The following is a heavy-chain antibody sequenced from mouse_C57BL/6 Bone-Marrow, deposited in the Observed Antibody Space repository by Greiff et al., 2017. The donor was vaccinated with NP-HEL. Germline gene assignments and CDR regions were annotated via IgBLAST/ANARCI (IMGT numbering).Heavy chain of an antibody. Sequence: VQLQQSGAELVRPGSSVKLSCKASGYTFTSYWMHWVKQRPIQGLEWIGNIDPSDSETHYNQKFKDKATLTVDKSSSTAYMQLSSLTSEDSAVYYCARSGWLLRGYYAMDYWGQGTSVTVSS. V-gene: IGHV1-52*01. CDR2: IDPSDSET. J-gene: IGHJ4*01. CDR3: ARSGWLLRGYYAMDY. CDR1: GYTFTSYW. D-gene: IGHD2-3*01.